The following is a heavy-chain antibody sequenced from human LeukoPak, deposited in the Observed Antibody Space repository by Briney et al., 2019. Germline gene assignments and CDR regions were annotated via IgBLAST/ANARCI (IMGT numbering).Heavy chain of an antibody. V-gene: IGHV3-23*01. CDR1: GFTFSSKA. CDR3: AKDTGFTRPTSYSSSSYFDY. D-gene: IGHD6-13*01. J-gene: IGHJ4*02. CDR2: TSSSGGST. Sequence: PGRSMRLSCAASGFTFSSKAMSWVRQAPGKVLEWDSATSSSGGSTYYADAVKGRFTISRDNSKNTLYLQMNSLRAEDTAVYYCAKDTGFTRPTSYSSSSYFDYWGPGNPGHRLL.